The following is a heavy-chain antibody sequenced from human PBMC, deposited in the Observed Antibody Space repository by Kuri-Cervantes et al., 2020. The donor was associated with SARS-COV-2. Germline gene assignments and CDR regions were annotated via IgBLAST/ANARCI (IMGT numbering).Heavy chain of an antibody. V-gene: IGHV4-61*05. CDR1: GGSISSSSYY. Sequence: SETLSLTCTVPGGSISSSSYYWGWIRQPPGKGLEWNGYIYYSGSTNYNPSLKSRVTISVDTSNNLFSLRLSSVTAADTAVYYFARQPQWFDPWGQGSLVTVSS. CDR2: IYYSGST. CDR3: ARQPQWFDP. J-gene: IGHJ5*02.